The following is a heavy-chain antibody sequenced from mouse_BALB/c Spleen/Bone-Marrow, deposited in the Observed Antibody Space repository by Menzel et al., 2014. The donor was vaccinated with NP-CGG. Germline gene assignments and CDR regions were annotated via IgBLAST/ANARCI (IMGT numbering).Heavy chain of an antibody. CDR1: GYSITSGYF. V-gene: IGHV3-6*02. Sequence: EVQRVESGPGLVKPSQSLSLSCSVTGYSITSGYFWDWIRQFPENKLEWMGYISYDGTNTYNPSLKNRISITRDTSKNHFFLKLNSVTTEDTATYNCARASYFDYWGQGTTLTASS. J-gene: IGHJ2*01. CDR2: ISYDGTN. D-gene: IGHD6-1*01. CDR3: ARASYFDY.